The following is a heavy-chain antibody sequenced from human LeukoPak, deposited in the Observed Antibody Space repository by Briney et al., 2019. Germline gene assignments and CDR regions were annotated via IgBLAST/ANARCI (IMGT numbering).Heavy chain of an antibody. CDR2: ISSSSSYI. Sequence: KSGGSLRLSCAASGFTFSSYSMNWVRQAPGKGLEWVSSISSSSSYIYYADSVKGRFTISRDNAKNSLYLQMNSLRAEDTAVYYCARGDYLGAPADYWGQGTLVTASS. D-gene: IGHD3-10*01. CDR3: ARGDYLGAPADY. V-gene: IGHV3-21*01. J-gene: IGHJ4*02. CDR1: GFTFSSYS.